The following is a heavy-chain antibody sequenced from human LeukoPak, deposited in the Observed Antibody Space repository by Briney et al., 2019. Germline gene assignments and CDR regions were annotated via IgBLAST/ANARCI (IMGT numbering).Heavy chain of an antibody. J-gene: IGHJ5*02. CDR1: GYTFTSYA. D-gene: IGHD3-3*01. CDR3: ARDSSDYDFWSGYYRVSWFDP. CDR2: INTNTGNP. Sequence: ASVKVSCTASGYTFTSYAMNWVRQAPGQGLEWMGWINTNTGNPTYAQGFTGRFVFSLDTSVSTAYLQISSLKAEDTAVYYCARDSSDYDFWSGYYRVSWFDPWGQGTLVTVSS. V-gene: IGHV7-4-1*02.